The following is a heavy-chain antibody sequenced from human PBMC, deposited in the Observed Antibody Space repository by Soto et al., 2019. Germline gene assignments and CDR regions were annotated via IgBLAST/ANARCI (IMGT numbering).Heavy chain of an antibody. Sequence: GGSLRLSCAASGFTFSRYAMSWVRQAPGKGLEWVSAISGSGGSTYYADSVKGRFTISRDNSKNTLYLQMNSLRAEDTAVYYCAKDWARSGYSSGWYGDYWGQGTLVTVSS. CDR3: AKDWARSGYSSGWYGDY. D-gene: IGHD6-19*01. CDR2: ISGSGGST. V-gene: IGHV3-23*01. J-gene: IGHJ4*02. CDR1: GFTFSRYA.